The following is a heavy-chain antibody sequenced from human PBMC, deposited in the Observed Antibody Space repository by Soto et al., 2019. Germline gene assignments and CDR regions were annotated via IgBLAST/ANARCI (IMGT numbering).Heavy chain of an antibody. V-gene: IGHV3-30*04. CDR3: ARDSGSSWYYGMDV. J-gene: IGHJ6*02. Sequence: QVQLVESGGGVVQPGRSLRLSYAASGFTFSSYAMHWVRQAPGKGLEWVAVISHDGRHKYYADSVKGRFTISRDNSKNTLYLQMNSLRVEDTAVYSCARDSGSSWYYGMDVWGQGTTVTVSS. CDR2: ISHDGRHK. CDR1: GFTFSSYA. D-gene: IGHD6-13*01.